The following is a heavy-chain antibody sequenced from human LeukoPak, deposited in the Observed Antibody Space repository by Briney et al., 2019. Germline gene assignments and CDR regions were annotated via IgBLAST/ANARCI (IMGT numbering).Heavy chain of an antibody. D-gene: IGHD3-10*01. CDR2: IYTSGST. CDR3: ARISPVRGMDV. V-gene: IGHV4-4*07. CDR1: GGSISSYY. Sequence: SETLSLTCTVSGGSISSYYWSWIRQPAGKGLEWIGRIYTSGSTNYNPSLKSRVTMSVDTSKNQFSLNLRSVTAADTAVYYCARISPVRGMDVWGQGTTVTVSS. J-gene: IGHJ6*02.